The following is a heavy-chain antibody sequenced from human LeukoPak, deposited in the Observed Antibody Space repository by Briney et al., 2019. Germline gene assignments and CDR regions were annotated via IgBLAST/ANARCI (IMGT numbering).Heavy chain of an antibody. CDR3: ARSSEYGDPFNY. CDR1: GGSISSGGYY. J-gene: IGHJ4*02. D-gene: IGHD4-17*01. Sequence: PSETLSLTCTVSGGSISSGGYYWSWIRQHPGKGLEWIGYIYYSGSTYYNPSLKSRVTISVDTSKNQFSLKLSSVTAADTAVYYCARSSEYGDPFNYWGQGTLVTVSS. V-gene: IGHV4-31*03. CDR2: IYYSGST.